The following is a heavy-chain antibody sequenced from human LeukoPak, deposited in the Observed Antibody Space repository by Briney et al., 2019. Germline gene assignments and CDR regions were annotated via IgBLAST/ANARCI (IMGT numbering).Heavy chain of an antibody. D-gene: IGHD2-15*01. CDR1: GYTFTSYD. Sequence: ASVKVSCKASGYTFTSYDINWVRQATGQGLEWMGWMNPNSGNTGYAQKFQGRVTMTRNTYITTAYMELSSLRSEDTAVFYCARGAPGSYCSGGSCPYFDYWGQGTLVTVSS. V-gene: IGHV1-8*01. CDR2: MNPNSGNT. J-gene: IGHJ4*02. CDR3: ARGAPGSYCSGGSCPYFDY.